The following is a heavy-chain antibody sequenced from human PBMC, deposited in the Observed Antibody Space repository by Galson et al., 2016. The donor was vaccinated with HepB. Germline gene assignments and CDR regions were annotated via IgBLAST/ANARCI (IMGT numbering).Heavy chain of an antibody. J-gene: IGHJ4*01. D-gene: IGHD5-24*01. CDR1: GFTGFTFSNYW. V-gene: IGHV3-74*01. CDR2: ISLDGSVT. CDR3: GASRDGYIDY. Sequence: SLRLSCAASGFTGFTFSNYWMHWVRQAPGKGLVWVSRISLDGSVTIYGDSVKGRFSTSRDNAKNTLFLQMNSLRVEDTAVYYCGASRDGYIDYWGQGALVTISS.